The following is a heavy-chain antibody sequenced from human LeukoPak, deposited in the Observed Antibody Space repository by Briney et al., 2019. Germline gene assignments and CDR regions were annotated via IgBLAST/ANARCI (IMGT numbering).Heavy chain of an antibody. J-gene: IGHJ6*03. CDR2: MNPSGST. D-gene: IGHD3-22*01. CDR3: ARGRQDVTMIVVIMTAVSYYLDV. Sequence: SETLSLTYAVYGGSFSGYYWTWIPQTPEKGLEWIGEMNPSGSTNYNPSLKSRVTISVDTSKNQFSLTLSSVTAADTAVYYCARGRQDVTMIVVIMTAVSYYLDVWGKGTTVTVS. V-gene: IGHV4-34*01. CDR1: GGSFSGYY.